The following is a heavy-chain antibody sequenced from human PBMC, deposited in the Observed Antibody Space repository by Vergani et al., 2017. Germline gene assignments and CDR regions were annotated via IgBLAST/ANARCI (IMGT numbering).Heavy chain of an antibody. CDR1: GGSFSGYY. J-gene: IGHJ4*02. CDR2: INHSGST. D-gene: IGHD5-18*01. V-gene: IGHV4-34*01. CDR3: ARFAWDTAMDSFDY. Sequence: QVQLQQWGAGLLKPSETLSLTCAVYGGSFSGYYWSWIRQPPGKGLDWIGEINHSGSTNYNPSLKSRVTISVDTSKNQFSLKLSSVTAADTAVYYCARFAWDTAMDSFDYWGQGTLVTVSS.